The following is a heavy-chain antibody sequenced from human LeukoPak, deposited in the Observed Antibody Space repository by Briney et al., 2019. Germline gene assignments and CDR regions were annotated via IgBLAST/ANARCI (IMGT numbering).Heavy chain of an antibody. Sequence: GRSLRLSCAASGFTFSSYAMHWVRQAPGKGLEWVAVISYDGSNKYYADSVKGRFTISRDNSKNTLYLQMNSLRAEDTAVYHCARGPVGVTARTYYYYGMDVWGQGTTVTVSS. CDR1: GFTFSSYA. CDR2: ISYDGSNK. J-gene: IGHJ6*02. D-gene: IGHD2-21*02. V-gene: IGHV3-30-3*01. CDR3: ARGPVGVTARTYYYYGMDV.